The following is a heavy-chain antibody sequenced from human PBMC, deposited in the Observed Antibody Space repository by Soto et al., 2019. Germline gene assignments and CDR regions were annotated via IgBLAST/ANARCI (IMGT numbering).Heavy chain of an antibody. CDR2: INAANGNT. V-gene: IGHV1-3*01. D-gene: IGHD1-26*01. J-gene: IGHJ6*02. Sequence: QVQLVQSGAEVKKPGASVKVSRKASEYTFTTFAMHWVRQAPGQRLEWMGWINAANGNTKYSQNFQGRVTITRDTSASTAYMELSSLRSEDTAVYYCARGFIGAYYYYYGMDVWGQGTTVTVSS. CDR1: EYTFTTFA. CDR3: ARGFIGAYYYYYGMDV.